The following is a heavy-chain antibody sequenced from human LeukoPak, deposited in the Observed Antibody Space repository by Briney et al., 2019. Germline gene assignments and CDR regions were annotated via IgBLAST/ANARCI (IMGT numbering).Heavy chain of an antibody. D-gene: IGHD1-26*01. CDR1: GYTFTSYG. V-gene: IGHV1-18*01. CDR3: ARAVIVGDRGRGENDY. Sequence: ASVKVSCKASGYTFTSYGISWVRQAPGQGLEWMGWISAYNGNTNHAQKLQGRVTMTTDTSTSTAYMELRSLRSDDTAVYYCARAVIVGDRGRGENDYWGQGTLVTVSS. CDR2: ISAYNGNT. J-gene: IGHJ4*02.